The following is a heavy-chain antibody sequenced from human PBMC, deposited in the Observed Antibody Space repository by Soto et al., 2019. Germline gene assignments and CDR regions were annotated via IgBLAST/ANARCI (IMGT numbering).Heavy chain of an antibody. V-gene: IGHV3-23*01. CDR3: AKDQGSSWYEIDY. CDR1: GGSISSSN. Sequence: PSETLSLTCAVSGGSISSSNWWSWFRQAPGKGLEWVSSISGSYSTYYADSVKGRFTISRDNSKNTLYLQMNSLRAEDTAVYYCAKDQGSSWYEIDYWGQGTLVTVSS. J-gene: IGHJ4*02. CDR2: ISGSYST. D-gene: IGHD6-13*01.